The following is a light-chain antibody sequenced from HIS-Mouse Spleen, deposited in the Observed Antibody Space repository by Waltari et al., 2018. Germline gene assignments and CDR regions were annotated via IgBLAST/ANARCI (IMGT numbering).Light chain of an antibody. CDR3: SSYAGSNNLGV. Sequence: QSALTQPPSASGSPGQSATISCTGTSSDVGGYNYFSWDQQHPGKAPKLMIYEVSKRPSGVPDRFSGSKSGNTASLTVSGLQAEDEADYYCSSYAGSNNLGVFGGGTKLTVL. CDR2: EVS. V-gene: IGLV2-8*01. J-gene: IGLJ2*01. CDR1: SSDVGGYNY.